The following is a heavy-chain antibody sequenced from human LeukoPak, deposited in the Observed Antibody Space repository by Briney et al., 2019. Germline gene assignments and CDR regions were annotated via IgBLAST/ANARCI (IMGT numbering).Heavy chain of an antibody. D-gene: IGHD3-10*01. CDR1: GFIFSNYG. CDR3: AKAAGGITMVRGVIPLFDY. J-gene: IGHJ4*02. CDR2: IWYDGSNK. Sequence: PGGSLRLSCAASGFIFSNYGMHWVRQAPGKGLEWVAVIWYDGSNKYYADSVKGRFTVSRDNSKNTLYLQMNSLRAEDTAVYYCAKAAGGITMVRGVIPLFDYWGQGTLVTVSS. V-gene: IGHV3-30*02.